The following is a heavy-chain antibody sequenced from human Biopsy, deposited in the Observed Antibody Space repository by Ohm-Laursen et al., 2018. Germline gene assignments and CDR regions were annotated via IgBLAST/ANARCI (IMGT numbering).Heavy chain of an antibody. J-gene: IGHJ6*02. CDR2: VYYTGST. Sequence: SQTLSLTCTVSGGSFTGHYWSWIRQPPGKGLEWIGYVYYTGSTDYNPSLQSRVTISVDTSKNQFSLKLSSVTAADTAVYYCARMDCSGGSCHYYSYGMDVWGQGTTVTVSS. CDR1: GGSFTGHY. V-gene: IGHV4-59*08. D-gene: IGHD2-15*01. CDR3: ARMDCSGGSCHYYSYGMDV.